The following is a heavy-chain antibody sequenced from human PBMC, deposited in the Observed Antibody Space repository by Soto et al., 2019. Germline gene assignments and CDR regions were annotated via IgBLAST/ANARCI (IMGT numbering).Heavy chain of an antibody. J-gene: IGHJ1*01. CDR2: ISAYNGNT. CDR3: AGGAGYYYARSGQGSFEH. D-gene: IGHD3-22*01. Sequence: QVQLVQSGAEVKKPGASVKVSCKASGYTFTSYGISWVRQAPGQGLEWMGWISAYNGNTNYAQKLQGRVTMTTDTSTRTVNRELRSLRSDGTAVHYCAGGAGYYYARSGQGSFEHWGQGTLVTVAS. V-gene: IGHV1-18*01. CDR1: GYTFTSYG.